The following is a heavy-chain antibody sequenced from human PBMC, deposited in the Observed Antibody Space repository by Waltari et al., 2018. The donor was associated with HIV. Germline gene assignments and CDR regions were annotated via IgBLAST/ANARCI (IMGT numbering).Heavy chain of an antibody. Sequence: EVQLLESGGGLVQPGGSLRLSCAASGFTFSSYAMSWVRQAPGKGLGWVAAIVGRGGSTYYAESVKGRFTITRDNSKNTLYLQRNSLRAEDTAVYYCAKVPDYGDLIDYWGQGTLVTVSS. V-gene: IGHV3-23*01. J-gene: IGHJ4*02. CDR1: GFTFSSYA. D-gene: IGHD4-17*01. CDR2: IVGRGGST. CDR3: AKVPDYGDLIDY.